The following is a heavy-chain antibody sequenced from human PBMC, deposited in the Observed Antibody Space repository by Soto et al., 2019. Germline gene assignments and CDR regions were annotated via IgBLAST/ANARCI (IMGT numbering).Heavy chain of an antibody. CDR2: TRNKANSYTT. J-gene: IGHJ6*03. Sequence: GGSLRLSCAASGFTFSDHYMDWVRQAPGKGLEWVGRTRNKANSYTTEYAASVKGRFTISRDDSKNSLYLQMNSLKTEDTAVYYCARLSNSNYYYYYMDVWGKGTTVTVSS. CDR3: ARLSNSNYYYYYMDV. CDR1: GFTFSDHY. D-gene: IGHD4-4*01. V-gene: IGHV3-72*01.